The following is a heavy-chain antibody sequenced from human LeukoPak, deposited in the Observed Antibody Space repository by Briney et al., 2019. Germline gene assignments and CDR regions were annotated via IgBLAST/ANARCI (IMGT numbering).Heavy chain of an antibody. CDR3: AKCDSSGYYGGSLDY. J-gene: IGHJ4*02. Sequence: GSLRLSCAASGLTFSSYAMSWVRQAPGKGLEWVSAISGSGGSTYYADSVKGRFTISRDNSKNTLYLQMNSLRAEDTAVYYCAKCDSSGYYGGSLDYWGQGTLVTVSS. CDR2: ISGSGGST. V-gene: IGHV3-23*01. CDR1: GLTFSSYA. D-gene: IGHD3-22*01.